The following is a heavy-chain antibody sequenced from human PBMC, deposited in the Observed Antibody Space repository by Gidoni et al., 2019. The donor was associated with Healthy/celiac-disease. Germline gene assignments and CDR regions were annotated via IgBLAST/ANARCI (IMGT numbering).Heavy chain of an antibody. Sequence: QITLKESGPTLVKPTQTLTLPCTFYGFSLSTSGVGVGWIRQPPGKALEWLALIYWDDDKRYSPSLKSRLTITKDTSKNQVVLTMTNMDPVDTATYYCAHSPPQRWLQSYFDYWGQGTLVTVSS. D-gene: IGHD5-12*01. CDR2: IYWDDDK. J-gene: IGHJ4*02. CDR1: GFSLSTSGVG. V-gene: IGHV2-5*02. CDR3: AHSPPQRWLQSYFDY.